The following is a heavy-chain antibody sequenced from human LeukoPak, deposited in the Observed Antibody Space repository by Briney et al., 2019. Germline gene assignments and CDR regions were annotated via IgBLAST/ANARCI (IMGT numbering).Heavy chain of an antibody. CDR3: ARAWVLDV. Sequence: GGSLRLSCAASGFTFSSYSMNWVRQAPGKGLEWVSSISSSSSYIYYADSVKGRFTISRDKSKNTVYLQMNSLRAEDTAVYYCARAWVLDVWGQGTTVTVSS. D-gene: IGHD3-16*01. J-gene: IGHJ6*02. CDR2: ISSSSSYI. V-gene: IGHV3-21*04. CDR1: GFTFSSYS.